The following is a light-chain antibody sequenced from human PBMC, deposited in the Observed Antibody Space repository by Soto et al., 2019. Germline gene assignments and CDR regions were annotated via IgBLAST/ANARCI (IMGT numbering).Light chain of an antibody. Sequence: QCARTRPASVSGSPGQSITISCTGTSSDVGGYNYVSWYQQHPGKAPKLLIYDVSNRPSGVSNRFSGSKSGNTASLTISGLQAEDEADYYCSSYTRSSTYVFGTGTKVTVL. CDR2: DVS. V-gene: IGLV2-14*01. J-gene: IGLJ1*01. CDR1: SSDVGGYNY. CDR3: SSYTRSSTYV.